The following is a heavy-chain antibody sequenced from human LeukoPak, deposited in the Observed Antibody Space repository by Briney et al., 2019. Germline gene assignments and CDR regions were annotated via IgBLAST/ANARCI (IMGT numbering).Heavy chain of an antibody. J-gene: IGHJ4*02. CDR1: GYTFTSYA. CDR2: INTNTGNP. V-gene: IGHV7-4-1*02. CDR3: AREAGYSSSLDSFVDY. Sequence: ASVKVSCKASGYTFTSYAMNWVRQAPGQGLEWMGWINTNTGNPTYVQGFTGRFVFSLDTSVSTAYLRISSLKAEDTAVYYCAREAGYSSSLDSFVDYWGQGTLVTVSS. D-gene: IGHD6-13*01.